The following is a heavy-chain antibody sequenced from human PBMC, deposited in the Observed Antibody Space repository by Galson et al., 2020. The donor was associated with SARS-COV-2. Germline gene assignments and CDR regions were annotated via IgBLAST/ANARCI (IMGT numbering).Heavy chain of an antibody. Sequence: GESLKISCAASGFTFNNYGMHWVRQAPGKGLEWVAVIFYDGNYKYYGDSVKGRFTISRDNSKNTVYLQMNSLTAEDTAVYYCARREEDSKRGGLEHWGRGILVTVSS. CDR3: ARREEDSKRGGLEH. V-gene: IGHV3-33*01. CDR2: IFYDGNYK. CDR1: GFTFNNYG. D-gene: IGHD3-16*01. J-gene: IGHJ4*02.